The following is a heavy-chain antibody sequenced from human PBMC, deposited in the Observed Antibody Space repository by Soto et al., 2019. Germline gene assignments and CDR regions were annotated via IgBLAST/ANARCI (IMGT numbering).Heavy chain of an antibody. Sequence: QVQLVESGGGVVQPGRSLRLSCSVSGFTFSTCGMHWVRQAPGQGLEWLTLMSSDGKNKFYADSVRGRFTISRDNSKDTLFLQMHNLRPEDTATYFCAKGLEAGATIDDYWGQGTLVTVSS. D-gene: IGHD1-26*01. CDR3: AKGLEAGATIDDY. CDR1: GFTFSTCG. CDR2: MSSDGKNK. J-gene: IGHJ4*02. V-gene: IGHV3-30*18.